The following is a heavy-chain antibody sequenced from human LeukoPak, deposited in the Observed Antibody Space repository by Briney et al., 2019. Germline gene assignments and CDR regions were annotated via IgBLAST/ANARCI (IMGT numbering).Heavy chain of an antibody. CDR3: ARAPLLDIVVVVAAALYYYGMDV. Sequence: GGSLRLSCAASGFTFSSYSMNWVRQAPGKGLEWVSYISSSSSSTIYYADSVKGRFTISRDNAKNSLYLQMNSLRAEDTAVYYCARAPLLDIVVVVAAALYYYGMDVWGQGTTVTVSS. CDR2: ISSSSSSTI. D-gene: IGHD2-15*01. J-gene: IGHJ6*02. CDR1: GFTFSSYS. V-gene: IGHV3-48*01.